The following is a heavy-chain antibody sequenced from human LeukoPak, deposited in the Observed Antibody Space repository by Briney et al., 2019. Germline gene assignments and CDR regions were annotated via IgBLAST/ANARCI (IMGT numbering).Heavy chain of an antibody. D-gene: IGHD6-19*01. Sequence: GGSLRLSCAASGFTFSSYSMNWVRQAPGKGLEWVSYISSSSSTIYYADSVKGRFTISRDNAKNSLYLQMNSLRDEDTAVYYCARDSTREWLVRDYYYYGMDVWGQGTTVTVSS. CDR1: GFTFSSYS. CDR3: ARDSTREWLVRDYYYYGMDV. J-gene: IGHJ6*02. V-gene: IGHV3-48*02. CDR2: ISSSSSTI.